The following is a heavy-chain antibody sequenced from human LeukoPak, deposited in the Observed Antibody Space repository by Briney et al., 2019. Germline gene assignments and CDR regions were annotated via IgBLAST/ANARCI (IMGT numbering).Heavy chain of an antibody. J-gene: IGHJ4*02. V-gene: IGHV1-2*02. Sequence: ASVKVSCKASGYTFSGYYIHWVRQAPGHGLEWMGWINPNSGGTNYAQKFQGRVTLTRDTSINTAYVELSRLRSDDTAVYYCAGVLRYYDILSKPFDYWGQGTLVTVSS. CDR1: GYTFSGYY. CDR2: INPNSGGT. D-gene: IGHD3-9*01. CDR3: AGVLRYYDILSKPFDY.